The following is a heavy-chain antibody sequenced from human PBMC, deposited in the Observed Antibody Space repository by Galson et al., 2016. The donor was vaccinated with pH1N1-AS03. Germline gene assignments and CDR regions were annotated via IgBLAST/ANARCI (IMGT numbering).Heavy chain of an antibody. Sequence: LRLSCAASGFTFSNYGMSWVHQAPGKGLEWVSDISSGNTYHADSVKGSFTISRDDSKNTLYLQMNSLRAEDTAVYYCAKDGSSRNVLGAYDYWGQGTLVTVSS. V-gene: IGHV3-23*01. J-gene: IGHJ4*02. D-gene: IGHD3-10*02. CDR2: ISSGNT. CDR3: AKDGSSRNVLGAYDY. CDR1: GFTFSNYG.